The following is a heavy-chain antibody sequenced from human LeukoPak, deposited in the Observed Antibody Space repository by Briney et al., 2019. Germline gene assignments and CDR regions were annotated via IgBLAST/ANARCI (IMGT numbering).Heavy chain of an antibody. V-gene: IGHV1-18*01. Sequence: ASVMVSCKASGYTFTSYGISWVRQAPGQGLEWMGWISAYNGNTNYSQKLQGRVTMTTDTSTSTAYMELRSLRSDDTAVYYCAREGDSSGYYMSPVYYFDYWGQGTLVTVSS. CDR2: ISAYNGNT. J-gene: IGHJ4*02. CDR1: GYTFTSYG. CDR3: AREGDSSGYYMSPVYYFDY. D-gene: IGHD3-22*01.